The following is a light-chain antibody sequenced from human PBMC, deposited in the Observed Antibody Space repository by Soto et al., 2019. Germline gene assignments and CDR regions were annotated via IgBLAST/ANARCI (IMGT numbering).Light chain of an antibody. V-gene: IGKV1-27*01. CDR2: AAS. J-gene: IGKJ1*01. CDR1: QAISNY. CDR3: QKYNSAPWT. Sequence: DIQMTQSPSSLSASVGDRVTITCRASQAISNYLAWYQQKPGKVPKLLIYAASTLQSGVPSRFSGSGSGTDFTLTINSLQPEDVATYYCQKYNSAPWTFGQGTKVEIK.